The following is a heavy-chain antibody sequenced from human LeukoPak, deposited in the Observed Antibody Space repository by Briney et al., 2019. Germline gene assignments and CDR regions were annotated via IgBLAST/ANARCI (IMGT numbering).Heavy chain of an antibody. J-gene: IGHJ6*03. Sequence: GGSLRLSCGASGFTFSTYWMSWVRQAPGKGLEWVANIKQDGSDKYYVESVKGRFTISRDNAKNSLYLQMNSLRAEDTAVYYCARSRLGYMDVWGKGTTVTVSS. CDR2: IKQDGSDK. CDR3: ARSRLGYMDV. CDR1: GFTFSTYW. V-gene: IGHV3-7*01. D-gene: IGHD3-16*01.